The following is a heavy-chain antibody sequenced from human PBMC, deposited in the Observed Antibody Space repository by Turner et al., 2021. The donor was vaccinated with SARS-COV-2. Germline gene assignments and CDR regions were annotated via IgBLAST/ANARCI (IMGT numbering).Heavy chain of an antibody. J-gene: IGHJ4*02. Sequence: QVQLVESGGGVVQPGRSLRLSCAASGFTFSSYGMHWVRQAPGKGLEWVAVISYDGSNKYYADSVKGRFTISRDNSKNTLYLQMNSLRAEDTAVYYCAKGPWYDYDSSGLPYYFDYWGQGTLVTVSS. CDR2: ISYDGSNK. CDR3: AKGPWYDYDSSGLPYYFDY. D-gene: IGHD3-22*01. V-gene: IGHV3-30*18. CDR1: GFTFSSYG.